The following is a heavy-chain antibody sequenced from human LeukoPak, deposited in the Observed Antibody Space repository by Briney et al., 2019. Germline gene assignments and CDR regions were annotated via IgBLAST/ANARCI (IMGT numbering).Heavy chain of an antibody. CDR1: GYTFTSYY. CDR3: ARLYDISNSWFDP. V-gene: IGHV1-46*03. D-gene: IGHD3-9*01. Sequence: ASVKVSCKASGYTFTSYYMHWVRQAPGQGLEWMGMIYPSGGSTSYAQKFQGGVTMTRDTSTSIVYMKMSSLRSEDTAVYYCARLYDISNSWFDPWGQGTLVSVSS. J-gene: IGHJ5*02. CDR2: IYPSGGST.